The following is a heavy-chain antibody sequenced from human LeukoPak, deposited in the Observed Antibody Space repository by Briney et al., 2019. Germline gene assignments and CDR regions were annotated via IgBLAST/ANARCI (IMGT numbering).Heavy chain of an antibody. V-gene: IGHV3-21*01. CDR2: NSSSSSYI. CDR3: ATEDSSPFDY. Sequence: GGSLRLSCAASGFTFSSYSMNWVRQAPGKGLEWVSSNSSSSSYIYYADSVKGRFTISRDNAKNSLYLQMNSLRAEDTAVYYCATEDSSPFDYWGQGTLVTVSS. CDR1: GFTFSSYS. J-gene: IGHJ4*02. D-gene: IGHD6-19*01.